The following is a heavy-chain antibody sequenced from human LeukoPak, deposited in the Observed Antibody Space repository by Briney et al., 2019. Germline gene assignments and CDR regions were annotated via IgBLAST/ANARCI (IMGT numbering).Heavy chain of an antibody. CDR1: GYTFTGYY. D-gene: IGHD5-12*01. CDR3: AKEYSGYGAFDY. CDR2: INPNSGGT. Sequence: ASVKVSCKASGYTFTGYYMHWVRQAPGQGLEWMGWINPNSGGTNYAQKLQGRVTMTRDTSISTAYMELSRLRSDDTAVYYCAKEYSGYGAFDYWGQGTLVTVSS. V-gene: IGHV1-2*02. J-gene: IGHJ4*02.